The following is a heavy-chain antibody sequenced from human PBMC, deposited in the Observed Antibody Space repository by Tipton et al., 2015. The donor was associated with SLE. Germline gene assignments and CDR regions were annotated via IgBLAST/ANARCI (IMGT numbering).Heavy chain of an antibody. J-gene: IGHJ4*02. V-gene: IGHV3-48*03. Sequence: SLRLSCAASGFTFSSYAMHWVRQAPGKGLEWVSYISSSGSTIYYADSVKGRFTISRDNAKNSLYLQMNSLRAEDTAVYYCASDPEWADYWGQGTLVTVSS. CDR3: ASDPEWADY. CDR1: GFTFSSYA. CDR2: ISSSGSTI. D-gene: IGHD2-8*01.